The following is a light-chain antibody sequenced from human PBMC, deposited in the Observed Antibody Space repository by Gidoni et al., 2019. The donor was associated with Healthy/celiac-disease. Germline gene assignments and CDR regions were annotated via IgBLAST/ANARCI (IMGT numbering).Light chain of an antibody. CDR2: GAS. V-gene: IGKV3-20*01. CDR1: QSVSSSY. CDR3: QQYGSSPWT. J-gene: IGKJ1*01. Sequence: EIVFTQPPGTLSLSPGERATLSCSASQSVSSSYLAWYQQKPGQAPRLLIYGASSRATGIPDRFSGSGSGTDFTLTISRLEPEDFAVYYCQQYGSSPWTFGQXTKVEIK.